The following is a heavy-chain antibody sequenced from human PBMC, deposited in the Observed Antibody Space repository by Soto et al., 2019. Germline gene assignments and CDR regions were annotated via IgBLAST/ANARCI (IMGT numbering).Heavy chain of an antibody. J-gene: IGHJ6*03. CDR2: MNPNSGNT. Sequence: ASVKVSCKASGYTFTSYDINWVRQAPGQGLEWMGWMNPNSGNTGYAQKFQGRVTMTRNTSISTAYMELSSLRSEDTAVYYCARGEVGGTTAPYYDFWSGSSYYYYMDVWGKGTTVTV. CDR1: GYTFTSYD. CDR3: ARGEVGGTTAPYYDFWSGSSYYYYMDV. V-gene: IGHV1-8*01. D-gene: IGHD3-3*01.